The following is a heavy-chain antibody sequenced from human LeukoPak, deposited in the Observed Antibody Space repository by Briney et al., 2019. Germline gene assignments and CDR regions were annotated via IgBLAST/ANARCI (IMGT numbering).Heavy chain of an antibody. CDR1: GFTLSSCW. D-gene: IGHD3-16*01. J-gene: IGHJ4*02. CDR3: ARDTAGIGVDY. Sequence: PGGSLRLSCEASGFTLSSCWMHWVRQAPGKGLVWVSRINSDGSTTNYADSVKGRFTISRDNAKNTLYLQMNGLRAEDTAVYHCARDTAGIGVDYWGQGTLVTVSS. CDR2: INSDGSTT. V-gene: IGHV3-74*01.